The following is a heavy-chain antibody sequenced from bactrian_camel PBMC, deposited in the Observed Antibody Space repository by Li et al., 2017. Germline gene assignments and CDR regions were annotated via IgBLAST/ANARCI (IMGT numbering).Heavy chain of an antibody. CDR2: IDSDGRT. J-gene: IGHJ4*01. CDR1: GYTDAKYC. V-gene: IGHV3S42*01. D-gene: IGHD2*01. Sequence: DVQLVESGGGSVQSGGSLTLSCAVSGYTDAKYCMAWFRQALGNEREGVATIDSDGRTTYGDSVKGRFTISRDNAKNTLYLQMNNLKPEDTAMYYCAALRPPCTVYSGADYKGQGTQVTVS.